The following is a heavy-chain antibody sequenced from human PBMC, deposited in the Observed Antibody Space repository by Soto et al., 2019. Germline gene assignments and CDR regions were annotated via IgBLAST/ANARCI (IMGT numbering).Heavy chain of an antibody. Sequence: SQTLSLTCAISGDSVSSNSGAWNWIRQSPSRGLEWLGRTYYRSKWYTGYAVSVRSRITINPDTSKNQFSLQLSSVTAADTAVYYCARVSIPYYYHTSGQYYFDYWGQGTLVTVSS. V-gene: IGHV6-1*01. J-gene: IGHJ4*02. CDR2: TYYRSKWYT. CDR1: GDSVSSNSGA. CDR3: ARVSIPYYYHTSGQYYFDY. D-gene: IGHD3-22*01.